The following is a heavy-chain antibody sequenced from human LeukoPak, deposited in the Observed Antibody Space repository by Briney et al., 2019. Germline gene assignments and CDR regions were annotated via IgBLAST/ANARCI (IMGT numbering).Heavy chain of an antibody. D-gene: IGHD4-17*01. CDR2: INSDGSTT. CDR1: GFTFSSYW. Sequence: GGSLRLSCAASGFTFSSYWMHWVRQAPGKGLVWVSNINSDGSTTTYADSVKGRFTISRDNAENTLYLQMNSLRAEDTAVYYCAKTVWPFYYFDYWGQGTLVTVSS. CDR3: AKTVWPFYYFDY. V-gene: IGHV3-74*01. J-gene: IGHJ4*02.